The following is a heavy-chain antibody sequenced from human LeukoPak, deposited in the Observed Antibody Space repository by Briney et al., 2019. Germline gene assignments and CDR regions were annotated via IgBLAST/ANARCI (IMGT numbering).Heavy chain of an antibody. CDR1: GFTFSSYA. V-gene: IGHV3-23*01. Sequence: PGRSLRLSCAASGFTFSSYAMSWVRQAPGKGLEWVSAISGSGGSTYYADSVKGRFTISRDNSKNTLYLQMNSLRAEDTAVYYCAKGPGDYVNYFDYWGQGTLVTVSS. D-gene: IGHD4-17*01. J-gene: IGHJ4*02. CDR3: AKGPGDYVNYFDY. CDR2: ISGSGGST.